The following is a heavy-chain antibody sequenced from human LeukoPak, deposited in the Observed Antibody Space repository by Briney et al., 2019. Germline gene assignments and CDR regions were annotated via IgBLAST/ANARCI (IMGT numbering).Heavy chain of an antibody. Sequence: GGSLRLSCAASGFTVSSNYMSWVRQAPGKGLEWVSVIYSGGSTYYADSVKGRFTISRDNSKNTLYLQMNSLRAEDTAVYYCAKDHGWGDSIIDFDIWGQGTMVTVSS. V-gene: IGHV3-53*01. CDR2: IYSGGST. CDR3: AKDHGWGDSIIDFDI. CDR1: GFTVSSNY. J-gene: IGHJ3*02. D-gene: IGHD7-27*01.